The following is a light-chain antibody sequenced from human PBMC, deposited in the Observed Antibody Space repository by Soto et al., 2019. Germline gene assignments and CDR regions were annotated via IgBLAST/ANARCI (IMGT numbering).Light chain of an antibody. CDR2: AAS. J-gene: IGKJ2*01. CDR3: LQDNSYPRT. CDR1: PDIGND. V-gene: IGKV1-6*01. Sequence: AIPMTKSPSSLSASVGDRVSITCRASPDIGNDLGWYQQKSGKAPRLLVYAASISQRGVPSRFSGSGSGTDFTLTISSLQPEDFATDYCLQDNSYPRTFGQGTKLEI.